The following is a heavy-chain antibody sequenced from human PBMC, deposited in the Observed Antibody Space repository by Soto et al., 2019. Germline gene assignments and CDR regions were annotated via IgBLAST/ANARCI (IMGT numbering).Heavy chain of an antibody. Sequence: ASETLSLTCTVSGGSISSYYWSWIRQPPGKGLEWVGYIYSSGSTNYNPSLKSRVTISVDTSKNQFSLKLTSVTAADTAVYYCARVPYYYDSSGYMGIFDYWGQGTLVTVSS. J-gene: IGHJ4*02. CDR2: IYSSGST. D-gene: IGHD3-22*01. V-gene: IGHV4-59*01. CDR3: ARVPYYYDSSGYMGIFDY. CDR1: GGSISSYY.